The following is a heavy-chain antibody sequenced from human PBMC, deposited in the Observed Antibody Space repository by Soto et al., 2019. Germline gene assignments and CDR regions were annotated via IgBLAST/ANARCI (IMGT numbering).Heavy chain of an antibody. J-gene: IGHJ6*02. CDR2: VSGSGGSV. V-gene: IGHV3-23*01. CDR1: GFTFSSYG. CDR3: AKGSVVGADYSYGMDV. D-gene: IGHD2-2*01. Sequence: PGGSLRLSCAAAGFTFSSYGMSWVRQAPGKGLEWVSAVSGSGGSVYYADSVRGRFTISRDNSKNTLYLQVNSLRAEDTAIYYCAKGSVVGADYSYGMDVWGQGTRVTVSS.